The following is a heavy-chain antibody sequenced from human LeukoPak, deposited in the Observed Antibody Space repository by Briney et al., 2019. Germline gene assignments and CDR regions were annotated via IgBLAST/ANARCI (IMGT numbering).Heavy chain of an antibody. J-gene: IGHJ4*02. CDR2: ISGSDGST. CDR3: ARASVVAAATVDY. CDR1: GFTFSSYA. D-gene: IGHD2-15*01. V-gene: IGHV3-23*01. Sequence: PGGSLRLSCAASGFTFSSYAMSWVRQAPGKGLEWVSAISGSDGSTYYADSVKGRFTISRDNSKITLYLQMNSLRAEDTAVYYCARASVVAAATVDYWGQGTLVTVSS.